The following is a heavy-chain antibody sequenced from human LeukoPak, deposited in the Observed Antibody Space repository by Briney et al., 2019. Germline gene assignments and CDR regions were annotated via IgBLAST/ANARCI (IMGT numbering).Heavy chain of an antibody. D-gene: IGHD1-14*01. CDR2: IYYSGST. Sequence: PSQTLSLTCTVSGGSISSGGYYWSWICQHPGKGLEWIGYIYYSGSTYYNPSLKSRVTISVDTSKNQFSLKLSSVTAADTAVYYCARVLRGINWFDPWGQGTLVTVSS. V-gene: IGHV4-31*03. J-gene: IGHJ5*02. CDR1: GGSISSGGYY. CDR3: ARVLRGINWFDP.